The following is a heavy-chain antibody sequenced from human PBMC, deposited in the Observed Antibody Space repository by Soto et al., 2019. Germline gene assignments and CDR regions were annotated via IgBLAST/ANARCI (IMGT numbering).Heavy chain of an antibody. CDR1: GYTFTSYA. Sequence: ASVKVSCKASGYTFTSYAMHWVRQAPGQRLEWMGWINAGNGNTKYSQKFQGRVTITRDTSASTAYVELSSLRSEDTAVYYCAIYSTSCYGWCAFDIWGQGTMVTVSS. D-gene: IGHD2-2*01. CDR2: INAGNGNT. CDR3: AIYSTSCYGWCAFDI. J-gene: IGHJ3*02. V-gene: IGHV1-3*01.